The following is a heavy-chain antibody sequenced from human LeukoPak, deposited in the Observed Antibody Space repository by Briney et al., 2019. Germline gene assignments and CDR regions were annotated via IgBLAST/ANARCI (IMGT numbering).Heavy chain of an antibody. CDR3: ARLEMATNHFDY. Sequence: SVKVSCKASGGTFSSYAISWVRQAPGQGLEWMGGIIPIFGTANYAQKFQGRVTITADESTSIAYMELSSLRSEDTAVYYCARLEMATNHFDYWGQGTLVTVSS. D-gene: IGHD5-24*01. CDR2: IIPIFGTA. J-gene: IGHJ4*02. V-gene: IGHV1-69*13. CDR1: GGTFSSYA.